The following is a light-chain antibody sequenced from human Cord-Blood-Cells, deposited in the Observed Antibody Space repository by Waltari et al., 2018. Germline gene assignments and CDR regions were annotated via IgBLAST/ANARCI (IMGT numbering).Light chain of an antibody. J-gene: IGLJ3*02. CDR1: SSDVGSYNL. Sequence: QSALTHPASVSGSPGKSLTISCTATSSDVGSYNLVPRYQQQPGKAPTLMLYEGSKRPSGVSNRFSGSKSGNRASLTISGLQAEDDADYYCCSYAGSSTWVFGGGTKLTFL. V-gene: IGLV2-23*01. CDR2: EGS. CDR3: CSYAGSSTWV.